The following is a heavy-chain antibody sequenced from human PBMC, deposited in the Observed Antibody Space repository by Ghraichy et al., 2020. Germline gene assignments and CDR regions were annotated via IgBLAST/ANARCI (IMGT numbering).Heavy chain of an antibody. CDR3: ARVERSSTGWYDH. Sequence: SETLSLTCTVSGGTISSSSYYWGWVRQPPGKELEWIGNVYQSGSPHFNPSLRSRVSITVDTSKNQFSLKLNSVTAADTAVYFCARVERSSTGWYDHWGQGILVMVSS. D-gene: IGHD1-1*01. V-gene: IGHV4-39*07. CDR2: VYQSGSP. J-gene: IGHJ5*02. CDR1: GGTISSSSYY.